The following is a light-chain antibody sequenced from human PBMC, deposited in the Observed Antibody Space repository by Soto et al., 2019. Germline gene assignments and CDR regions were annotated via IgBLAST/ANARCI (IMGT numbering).Light chain of an antibody. CDR3: SSYTSSSTLEV. J-gene: IGLJ1*01. V-gene: IGLV2-14*01. Sequence: QSALTQPASVSGSPGQSITISCTGTSSDVGGYNYVSWYQQHPGKAPKLMIYDVSKPPSGVSNRFSGSKSGNTASLTISGLQAEDEADYYCSSYTSSSTLEVFGTGTKLTVL. CDR2: DVS. CDR1: SSDVGGYNY.